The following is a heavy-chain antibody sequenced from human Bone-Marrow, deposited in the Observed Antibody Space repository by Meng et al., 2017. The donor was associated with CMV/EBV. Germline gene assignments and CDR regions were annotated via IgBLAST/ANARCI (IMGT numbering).Heavy chain of an antibody. CDR1: GGSISSYY. CDR2: IYYSGST. D-gene: IGHD3-3*01. Sequence: ESLKISCTVAGGSISSYYWSWSRQPPGKGQEWIGYIYYSGSTNYNPSLKSRVTISVDTSKNQFSLKLSSVTAADTAVYYCARGDFWVGYYPNYYYYGMDVWGQGTTVTVSS. J-gene: IGHJ6*02. CDR3: ARGDFWVGYYPNYYYYGMDV. V-gene: IGHV4-59*01.